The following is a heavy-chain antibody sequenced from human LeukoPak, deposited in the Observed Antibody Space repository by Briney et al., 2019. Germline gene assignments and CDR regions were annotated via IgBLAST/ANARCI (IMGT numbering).Heavy chain of an antibody. V-gene: IGHV3-23*01. D-gene: IGHD3-10*01. Sequence: GGSLRLSCAASGFTFSSYAMSWVRQAPGKGLEWVSAISGSGGSTYYADSVKGRFTISRDNSKNTLYLQMNSLRAEDTAVYYCAKFPPENYYGSGSDAFDIWGQGTMVTVSS. J-gene: IGHJ3*02. CDR1: GFTFSSYA. CDR3: AKFPPENYYGSGSDAFDI. CDR2: ISGSGGST.